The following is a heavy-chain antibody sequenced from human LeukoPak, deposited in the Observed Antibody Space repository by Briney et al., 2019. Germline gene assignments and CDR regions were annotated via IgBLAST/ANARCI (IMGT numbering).Heavy chain of an antibody. V-gene: IGHV4-59*08. J-gene: IGHJ6*03. CDR1: GDSISTYS. CDR3: ARHREVGIAISSFPYYYYSFYMDV. CDR2: IHFSGST. D-gene: IGHD3-9*01. Sequence: SETLSLMCTVSGDSISTYSWSWIRQPPGKGLEWIGYIHFSGSTSYNPSLKSRVTISLDTSKNQFSLRLTSVAAADTAVYFCARHREVGIAISSFPYYYYSFYMDVWGTGTTVTVSS.